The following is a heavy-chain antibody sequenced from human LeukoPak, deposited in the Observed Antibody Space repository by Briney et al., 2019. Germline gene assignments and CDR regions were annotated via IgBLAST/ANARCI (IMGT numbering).Heavy chain of an antibody. J-gene: IGHJ4*02. V-gene: IGHV3-23*01. CDR1: GFTFSSYA. CDR3: AKSGRGYSLNY. CDR2: ISGSGGST. Sequence: PGGSLRLSCAASGFTFSSYAMSRVRQAPGKGLEWVSAISGSGGSTYYADSVKGRFTISRDNSKNTLCLQMNSLRAEDTAVYYCAKSGRGYSLNYWGQGTLVTVSS. D-gene: IGHD5-18*01.